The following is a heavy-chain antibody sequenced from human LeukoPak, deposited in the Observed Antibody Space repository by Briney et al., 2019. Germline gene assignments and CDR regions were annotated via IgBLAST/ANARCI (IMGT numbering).Heavy chain of an antibody. CDR2: INHSGST. J-gene: IGHJ3*02. Sequence: SETLSLTCAVYGGSFSGYYWSWIRQPPGKGLEWIGEINHSGSTNYNPSLKSRVTISVDTSKNQFSLKLSSVTAADTAVYYCARMFGYYDKRAFDIWGQGTMVTVSS. V-gene: IGHV4-34*01. CDR1: GGSFSGYY. D-gene: IGHD3-22*01. CDR3: ARMFGYYDKRAFDI.